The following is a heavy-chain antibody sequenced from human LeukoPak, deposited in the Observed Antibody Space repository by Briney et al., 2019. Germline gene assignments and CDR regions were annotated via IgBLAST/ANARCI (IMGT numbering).Heavy chain of an antibody. D-gene: IGHD5-12*01. CDR3: ARGASGYDPFDY. V-gene: IGHV4-4*07. CDR2: MYISGST. CDR1: GASVSSYY. J-gene: IGHJ4*02. Sequence: SETLSLTCTVSGASVSSYYWSWIRQPAGKGLEWIGRMYISGSTNYNPSLKSRVTMSGDTSKNQFSLKLSSVTAADTAVYYCARGASGYDPFDYWGQGTLVTVSS.